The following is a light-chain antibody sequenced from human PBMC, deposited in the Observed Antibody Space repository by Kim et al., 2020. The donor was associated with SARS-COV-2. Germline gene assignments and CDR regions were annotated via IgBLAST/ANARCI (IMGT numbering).Light chain of an antibody. CDR3: GTWDSSLSAGV. Sequence: GQNVTISCSGSTSNIGNNYVSWYQQLPGTAPKLLIYDNNKRPSGIPDRFSGSRSGTSATLGITGLQTGDEADYYCGTWDSSLSAGVFGGGTQLTV. CDR1: TSNIGNNY. J-gene: IGLJ3*02. V-gene: IGLV1-51*01. CDR2: DNN.